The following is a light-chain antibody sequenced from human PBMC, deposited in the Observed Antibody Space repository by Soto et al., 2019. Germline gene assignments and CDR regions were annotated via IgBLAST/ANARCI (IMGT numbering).Light chain of an antibody. CDR1: QRVSSSY. CDR2: GAS. J-gene: IGKJ4*01. CDR3: QQYGSSPPT. Sequence: EIVLTQSPGTLSLSPGERATLSCRASQRVSSSYLAWYQQKPGQAPRLLIYGASSRATGIPDRFSGSGSVTDLTLTISRLEPEDLAMYYFQQYGSSPPTLGGGTKVEIK. V-gene: IGKV3-20*01.